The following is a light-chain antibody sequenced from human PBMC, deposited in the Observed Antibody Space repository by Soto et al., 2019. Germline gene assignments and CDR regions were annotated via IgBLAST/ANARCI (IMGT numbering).Light chain of an antibody. J-gene: IGKJ4*01. CDR1: QDISNY. V-gene: IGKV1-33*01. Sequence: DIQMTQSPSSLSASVGDRVTITCQASQDISNYLNWYQQKPGKAPKLLIYDASNLETGVPSRFSGSGSGTDFTFTISSLQPEDIATYYCQQYDDLPRALTFGGGTKVKIK. CDR3: QQYDDLPRALT. CDR2: DAS.